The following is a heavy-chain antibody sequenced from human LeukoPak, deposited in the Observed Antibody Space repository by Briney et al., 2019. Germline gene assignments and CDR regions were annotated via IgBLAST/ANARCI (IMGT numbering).Heavy chain of an antibody. CDR3: AKEGSYGYWYFDY. CDR1: GFTFSSYG. Sequence: GGSLRLSCAASGFTFSSYGMHWVRQAPGTGLEWVAVISYDGSNKYYADSVKGRFTISRDNSKNTLYLQMNSLRAEDTAVYYCAKEGSYGYWYFDYWGQGTLVTVSS. CDR2: ISYDGSNK. J-gene: IGHJ4*02. V-gene: IGHV3-30*18. D-gene: IGHD5-18*01.